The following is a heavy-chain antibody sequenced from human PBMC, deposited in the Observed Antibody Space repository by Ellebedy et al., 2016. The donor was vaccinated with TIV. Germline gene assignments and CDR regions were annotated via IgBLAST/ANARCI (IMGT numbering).Heavy chain of an antibody. CDR2: IWYDGSNK. CDR3: AREDTAMVRGGFDY. J-gene: IGHJ4*02. D-gene: IGHD5-18*01. CDR1: GFTFSSYG. V-gene: IGHV3-33*01. Sequence: GESLKISCAASGFTFSSYGMHWVRQAPGKGLEWVAVIWYDGSNKYYADSVKGRFTISRDNSKNTLYLQTNGLRAEDTAVYYCAREDTAMVRGGFDYWGQGTLVTVSS.